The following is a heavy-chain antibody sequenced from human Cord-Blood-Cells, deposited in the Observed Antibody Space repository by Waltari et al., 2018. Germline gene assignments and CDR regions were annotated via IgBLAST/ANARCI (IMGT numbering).Heavy chain of an antibody. CDR1: GFTFSSYV. CDR2: INSDGSST. J-gene: IGHJ4*02. CDR3: ARAYCSSTSCYYFDY. D-gene: IGHD2-2*01. V-gene: IGHV3-74*01. Sequence: EVQLVESGGVLVQPGGSLRLSCAASGFTFSSYVMHWVLQPPGKGLVWVSRINSDGSSTSYADSVKGRFTISRDNAKNTLYLQMNSLRVEDTAVYYCARAYCSSTSCYYFDYWGQGTLVTVSS.